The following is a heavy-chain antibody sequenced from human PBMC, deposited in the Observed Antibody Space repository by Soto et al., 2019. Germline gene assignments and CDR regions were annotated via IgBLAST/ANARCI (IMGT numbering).Heavy chain of an antibody. CDR1: GGTFSRYA. J-gene: IGHJ5*02. D-gene: IGHD1-26*01. CDR2: IIPIFGTA. Sequence: QVQLVQSGAEVKKPGSSVKVSCKASGGTFSRYAISWVRQAPGQGLEWMGGIIPIFGTANYAQKFQGRVTITADEYTSTAYMELSSLRFEYTAVYYCARAIVGPTTTGWLDPWGQGTLVTVSS. CDR3: ARAIVGPTTTGWLDP. V-gene: IGHV1-69*01.